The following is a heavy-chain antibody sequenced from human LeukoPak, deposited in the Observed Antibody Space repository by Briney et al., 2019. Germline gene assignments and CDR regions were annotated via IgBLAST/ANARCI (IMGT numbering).Heavy chain of an antibody. D-gene: IGHD2-21*02. V-gene: IGHV3-11*03. CDR3: ARARGNCGGDCYPFDY. J-gene: IGHJ4*02. CDR2: ISSSSSYT. Sequence: GGSLRLSCAASGFTFSDYYMSWIRPAPGKGLEGVSYISSSSSYTNYADSVKGRFTISRDNAKNSLYLQMNSLRAEDTAVYYCARARGNCGGDCYPFDYWGQGTLVTVSS. CDR1: GFTFSDYY.